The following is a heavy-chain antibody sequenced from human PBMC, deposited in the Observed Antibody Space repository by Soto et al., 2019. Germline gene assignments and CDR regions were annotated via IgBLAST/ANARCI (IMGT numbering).Heavy chain of an antibody. J-gene: IGHJ4*02. V-gene: IGHV3-30*18. Sequence: QVQLVESGGGVVQPGRSLRLSCAASGFNFNNYDIHWVRQAPGKGLEWVAVISSDGSNKYYADSVRGRYTISRDNSKNKLYLQMNSLRPEDTAVYYCVKGTYYYGSGPDWGQGTLVTVSS. CDR1: GFNFNNYD. CDR2: ISSDGSNK. D-gene: IGHD3-10*01. CDR3: VKGTYYYGSGPD.